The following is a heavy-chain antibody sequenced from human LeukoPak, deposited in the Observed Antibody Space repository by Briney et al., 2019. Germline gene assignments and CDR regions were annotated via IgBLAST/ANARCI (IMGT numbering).Heavy chain of an antibody. J-gene: IGHJ3*02. D-gene: IGHD2-2*01. CDR1: GGSISTDNW. V-gene: IGHV4-4*02. CDR3: ARSYCSSSCYAVGAFDI. CDR2: VYHRGAT. Sequence: PSGTLSLTCAVSGGSISTDNWWGWVRQPPGKGLEWIGEVYHRGATNYNPSLESRVTISVDKSKNQFSLRLSSVTAADTAAYYCARSYCSSSCYAVGAFDIWGQGTVVTVSS.